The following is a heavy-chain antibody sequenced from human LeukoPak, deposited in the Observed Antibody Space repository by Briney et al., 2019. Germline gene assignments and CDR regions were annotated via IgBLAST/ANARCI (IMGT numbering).Heavy chain of an antibody. CDR1: GFTFDDYA. J-gene: IGHJ4*02. CDR2: ISWNSGSI. D-gene: IGHD3-10*02. CDR3: ARVGLGLFAPDY. V-gene: IGHV3-9*01. Sequence: GGSLRLSCAASGFTFDDYAIHWVRQAPGKGLEWVSGISWNSGSIGYADSVKGRFTVSRDNAENSVYLQMTSLRAEDTAVYYCARVGLGLFAPDYWGQGTLVSVSS.